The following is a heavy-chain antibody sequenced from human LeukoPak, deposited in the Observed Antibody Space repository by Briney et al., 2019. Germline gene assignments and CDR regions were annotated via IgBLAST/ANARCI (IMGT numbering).Heavy chain of an antibody. Sequence: ASVKVSCKASGYTFNGYYMHWVRQAPGQGLEWMGWINPNSGGTNYAQKFQGRVTMTRDTSISTAYMELSRLRSDDTAVYYCARESRYYDSIGYYYYYYGMDVWGQGTTVTVSS. J-gene: IGHJ6*02. CDR3: ARESRYYDSIGYYYYYYGMDV. D-gene: IGHD3-22*01. CDR2: INPNSGGT. CDR1: GYTFNGYY. V-gene: IGHV1-2*02.